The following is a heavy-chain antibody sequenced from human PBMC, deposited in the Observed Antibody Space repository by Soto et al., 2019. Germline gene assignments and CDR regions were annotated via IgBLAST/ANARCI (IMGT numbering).Heavy chain of an antibody. CDR1: GYTFTGHH. CDR2: TRPHNGNT. J-gene: IGHJ4*02. Sequence: GASVKVSCKASGYTFTGHHMHWVRQAPGQALEWMGWTRPHNGNTKYAQNLQGRVTITTATSTSTAYMELRSPRDDHSASYYWVRDLDGSGSYYSDYWGQGTLVTVSS. D-gene: IGHD3-10*01. CDR3: VRDLDGSGSYYSDY. V-gene: IGHV1-18*04.